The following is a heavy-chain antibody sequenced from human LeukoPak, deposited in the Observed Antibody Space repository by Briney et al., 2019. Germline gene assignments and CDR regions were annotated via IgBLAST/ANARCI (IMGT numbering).Heavy chain of an antibody. Sequence: ASVKISCKVSGYTFTDYYMHWVQQAPGKGLEWMGLVDPEDGETIYAEKFQGRVTITADTSTDTAYMELSSLRSEDTAVYYCASGKHYSSGWYGSSYYYYMDVWGKGTTVTVSS. V-gene: IGHV1-69-2*01. CDR3: ASGKHYSSGWYGSSYYYYMDV. D-gene: IGHD6-19*01. J-gene: IGHJ6*03. CDR2: VDPEDGET. CDR1: GYTFTDYY.